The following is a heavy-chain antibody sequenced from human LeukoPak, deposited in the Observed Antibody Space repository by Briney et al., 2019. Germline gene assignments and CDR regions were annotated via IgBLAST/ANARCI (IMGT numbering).Heavy chain of an antibody. V-gene: IGHV1-2*02. D-gene: IGHD3-16*01. J-gene: IGHJ5*02. CDR2: INPKTGAT. CDR3: ARAYEYGWLDP. CDR1: GYTFTDYF. Sequence: GASVKVSCKASGYTFTDYFLHWLRQAPGQGLEWMGWINPKTGATNYAQSFQGRVTMTRDTSITTGNMELNRLTSDDTAVYYCARAYEYGWLDPWGQGTLVTVSS.